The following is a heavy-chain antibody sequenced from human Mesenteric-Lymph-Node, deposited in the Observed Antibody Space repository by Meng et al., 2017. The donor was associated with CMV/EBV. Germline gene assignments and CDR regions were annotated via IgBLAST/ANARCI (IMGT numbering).Heavy chain of an antibody. CDR3: ARGPFHYYDSSELDY. V-gene: IGHV3-74*01. J-gene: IGHJ4*02. CDR2: INSDGSST. CDR1: GFTFSSYW. D-gene: IGHD3-22*01. Sequence: GESLKISCAASGFTFSSYWMHWVRQAPGKGLVWVSRINSDGSSTSYADSVKGRFTISRDNAKNTLYLQANSLRAEDTAVYYCARGPFHYYDSSELDYWGQGTLVTVSS.